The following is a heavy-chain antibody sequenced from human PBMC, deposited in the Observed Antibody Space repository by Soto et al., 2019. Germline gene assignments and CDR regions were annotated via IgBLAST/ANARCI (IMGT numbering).Heavy chain of an antibody. V-gene: IGHV4-31*03. D-gene: IGHD3-16*01. Sequence: QVQLQESGPGLVKPSQTLSLTCTVSGGSISSGGYYWSWIRQHPGKGLEWIGYIYYSGSTYYNPSLKSGVTISVEASKNQFSLKLSFVTAADTAVYYCASSVGGGNWFDPWGQGTLVTVSS. CDR2: IYYSGST. CDR1: GGSISSGGYY. CDR3: ASSVGGGNWFDP. J-gene: IGHJ5*02.